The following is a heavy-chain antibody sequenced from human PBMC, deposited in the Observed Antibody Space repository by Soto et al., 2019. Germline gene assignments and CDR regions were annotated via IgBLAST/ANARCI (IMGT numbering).Heavy chain of an antibody. D-gene: IGHD3-22*01. J-gene: IGHJ5*02. CDR3: ARDKTYYYDSSGYYLGSNWFDP. Sequence: APVKGPCKASCYTLSNSGFSLGGKAPGQGVEGMGWISAYNGNTNYAQKLQGRVTMTTDTSTSTAYMELRSLRSDDTAVYYCARDKTYYYDSSGYYLGSNWFDPWGQGTLVTVSS. CDR2: ISAYNGNT. V-gene: IGHV1-18*01. CDR1: CYTLSNSG.